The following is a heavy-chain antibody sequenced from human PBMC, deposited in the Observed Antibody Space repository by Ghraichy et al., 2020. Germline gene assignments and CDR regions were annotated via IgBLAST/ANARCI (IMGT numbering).Heavy chain of an antibody. J-gene: IGHJ5*02. CDR3: ARPYSSSRNWFDP. CDR1: GGSISSSTYF. V-gene: IGHV4-39*01. Sequence: SQTLSLTCTVSGGSISSSTYFWAWIRQPPGKGLEWIGSIYNTENTYYNPSLKSRVTISADTSKNQFSLKLSSVTAADTAVYYCARPYSSSRNWFDPWGPGTLVTVSP. CDR2: IYNTENT. D-gene: IGHD6-13*01.